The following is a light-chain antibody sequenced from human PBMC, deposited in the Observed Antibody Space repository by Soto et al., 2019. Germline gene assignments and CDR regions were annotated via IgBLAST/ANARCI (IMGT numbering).Light chain of an antibody. CDR1: QSVSSQ. J-gene: IGKJ1*01. Sequence: EIVLTQSPATLSLSPGERATLSCRASQSVSSQLAWYQHKPGQAPRLLIYDESNRATGIPDRFSGSGSGTDFTLAIGSLEPEDVAVYYCAQRVWPWTVGQGTKVDIK. CDR2: DES. CDR3: AQRVWPWT. V-gene: IGKV3-11*01.